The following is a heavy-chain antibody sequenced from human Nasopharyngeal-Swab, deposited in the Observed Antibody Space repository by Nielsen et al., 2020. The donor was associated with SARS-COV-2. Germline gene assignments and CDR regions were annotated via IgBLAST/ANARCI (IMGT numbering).Heavy chain of an antibody. D-gene: IGHD3-22*01. CDR1: GFTFSSYA. CDR3: AKDGLYYYDSSAHPAEYFQN. V-gene: IGHV3-23*01. J-gene: IGHJ1*01. CDR2: IGGSGTST. Sequence: GGSLRLSCAASGFTFSSYAMNWVRQSPGKGLEWVSNIGGSGTSTYYADSVKGRFTISRDNSKNALFLQMNSLRVDDTAVYYCAKDGLYYYDSSAHPAEYFQNWGQGTLVTVSS.